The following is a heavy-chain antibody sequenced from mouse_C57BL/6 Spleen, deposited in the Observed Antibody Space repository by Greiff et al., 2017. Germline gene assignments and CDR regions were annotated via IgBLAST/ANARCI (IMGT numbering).Heavy chain of an antibody. Sequence: VQLQQSGAELVRPGASVKLSCTASGFNIKDYYMHWVKQRPEQGLEWIGRIDPEDGDTEYAPKFPGKATMTADTSSNTAYLQLSSLTSEDTAVYYCTTWGTTVVDPWFAYWGQGTLVTVSA. D-gene: IGHD1-1*01. V-gene: IGHV14-1*01. CDR1: GFNIKDYY. CDR3: TTWGTTVVDPWFAY. CDR2: IDPEDGDT. J-gene: IGHJ3*01.